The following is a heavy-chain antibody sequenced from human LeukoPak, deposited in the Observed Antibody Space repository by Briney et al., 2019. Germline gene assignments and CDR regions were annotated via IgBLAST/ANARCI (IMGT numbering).Heavy chain of an antibody. CDR1: GYTFTSYG. D-gene: IGHD5-18*01. CDR3: ARVQIQLWPDYYYYYGMDV. Sequence: ASVKVSCKASGYTFTSYGISWVRQAPGQGLEWMGWISAYNGNTNYAQKLQGRVTMTTDTSTSTAYMELRSLRSDDTAVYYCARVQIQLWPDYYYYYGMDVWGQGTTVTVSS. CDR2: ISAYNGNT. J-gene: IGHJ6*02. V-gene: IGHV1-18*01.